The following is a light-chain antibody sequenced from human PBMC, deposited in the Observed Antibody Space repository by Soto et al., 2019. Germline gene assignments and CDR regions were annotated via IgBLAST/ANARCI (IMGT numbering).Light chain of an antibody. V-gene: IGLV2-23*01. J-gene: IGLJ2*01. Sequence: QSALTQPASVSGSSGQSITISCTGTSSDVGSYNLVSWHQQHPGKAPKLIIYEGDKRPSGVSNRFSGSKSGNTASPTISGLQAEDEADYYCCSYSYGSTLVFGGGTKGTVL. CDR1: SSDVGSYNL. CDR2: EGD. CDR3: CSYSYGSTLV.